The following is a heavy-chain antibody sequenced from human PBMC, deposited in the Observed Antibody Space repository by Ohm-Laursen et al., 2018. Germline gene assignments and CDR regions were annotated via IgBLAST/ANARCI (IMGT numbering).Heavy chain of an antibody. D-gene: IGHD6-19*01. CDR2: ISAYNGNT. Sequence: VKVSCKASGYTFTGYYMHWVRQAPGQGLEWMGWISAYNGNTNYAQKLQGRVTMTTDTSTSTAYMELRSLRSDDTAVYYCARDKRASSGTNPLWYWGQGTLVTVSS. CDR1: GYTFTGYY. V-gene: IGHV1-18*04. J-gene: IGHJ4*02. CDR3: ARDKRASSGTNPLWY.